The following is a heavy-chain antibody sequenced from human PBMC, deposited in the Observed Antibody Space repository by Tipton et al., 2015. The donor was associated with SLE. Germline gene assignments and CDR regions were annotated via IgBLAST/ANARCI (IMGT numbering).Heavy chain of an antibody. J-gene: IGHJ4*02. D-gene: IGHD6-13*01. CDR1: GGPISSYY. CDR2: IYYSGST. V-gene: IGHV4-59*01. Sequence: TLSLTCTVSGGPISSYYWSWIRQPPGKGLEWIGYIYYSGSTNYNPSLKSRVTISVDTSKNQFSLKLSSVTAADTPVYYCARGLGSSGSFDYWGQGTLVTVSS. CDR3: ARGLGSSGSFDY.